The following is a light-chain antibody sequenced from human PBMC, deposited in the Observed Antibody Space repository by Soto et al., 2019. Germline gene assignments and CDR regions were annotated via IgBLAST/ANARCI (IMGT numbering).Light chain of an antibody. Sequence: EIVLTHSPGTLSLSPWERATLSCRASQSVSSKLAWYQQKPGQAPRLLIYGASSRATGIPDRFSGSGSGTDFTLTISRLEPEDFAVYYCQQYGSSPRITFGQGTRLEI. CDR2: GAS. J-gene: IGKJ5*01. CDR1: QSVSSK. CDR3: QQYGSSPRIT. V-gene: IGKV3-20*01.